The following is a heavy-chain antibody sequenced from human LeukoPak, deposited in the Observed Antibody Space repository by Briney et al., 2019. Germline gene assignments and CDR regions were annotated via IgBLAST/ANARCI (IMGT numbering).Heavy chain of an antibody. CDR2: ISSSSSYI. D-gene: IGHD2-2*02. V-gene: IGHV3-21*01. CDR1: GFTFSSYS. CDR3: ARDLYCSSTSCYRGDAFDI. J-gene: IGHJ3*02. Sequence: GGSLRLSCAASGFTFSSYSMNWVRQAPGKGLEWVSSISSSSSYIYYADSVKGRFTISRDNAKNSLYLQMNSLRAEDTAVYYCARDLYCSSTSCYRGDAFDIWGQGTMVTVSS.